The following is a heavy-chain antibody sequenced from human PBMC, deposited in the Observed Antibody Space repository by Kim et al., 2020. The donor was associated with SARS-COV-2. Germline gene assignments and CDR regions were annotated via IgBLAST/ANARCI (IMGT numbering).Heavy chain of an antibody. V-gene: IGHV3-23*01. CDR3: AKIKGQLIDA. CDR1: GFTFRSYG. CDR2: IRGNGSGT. D-gene: IGHD5-18*01. J-gene: IGHJ4*02. Sequence: GGSLRLSCAASGFTFRSYGMGWVRQAPGKGLAWVSVIRGNGSGTFDADSVRGRFTISRDNSNNTLYLQINSLRAEDTAVYYCAKIKGQLIDAGGQET.